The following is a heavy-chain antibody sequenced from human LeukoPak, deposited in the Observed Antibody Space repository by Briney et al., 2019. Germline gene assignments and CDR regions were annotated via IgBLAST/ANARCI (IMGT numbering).Heavy chain of an antibody. V-gene: IGHV3-23*01. CDR1: GLTFSSYA. D-gene: IGHD6-19*01. Sequence: PGGPLRLSWAASGLTFSSYAMSWVRKAPGKGLEWVSAISGSGGSTYYADSVKGRFTISRDNSKNTLYLQMNSLRAEDTAVYYCAKDNVVDSSGWSDYWGQGTLVTVSS. CDR2: ISGSGGST. CDR3: AKDNVVDSSGWSDY. J-gene: IGHJ4*02.